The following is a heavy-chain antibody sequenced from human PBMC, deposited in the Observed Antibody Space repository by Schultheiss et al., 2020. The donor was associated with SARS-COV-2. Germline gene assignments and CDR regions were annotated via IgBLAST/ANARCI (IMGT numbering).Heavy chain of an antibody. D-gene: IGHD1-1*01. J-gene: IGHJ4*02. CDR1: GFTFSRYS. CDR3: VKEGEEMGTS. V-gene: IGHV3-21*04. Sequence: GGSLRLSCAASGFTFSRYSMHWVRQAPGKGLEWVSSISSTSSNIYYADSVKGRFTISRDNAKNSLDLQMNSLRVDDTAVYYCVKEGEEMGTSWGQGTLVTVSS. CDR2: ISSTSSNI.